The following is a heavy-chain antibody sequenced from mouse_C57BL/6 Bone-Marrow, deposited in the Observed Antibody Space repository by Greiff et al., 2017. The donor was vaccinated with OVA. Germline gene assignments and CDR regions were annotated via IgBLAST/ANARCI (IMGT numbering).Heavy chain of an antibody. V-gene: IGHV1-50*01. CDR3: ATLPQSGFDY. Sequence: QVQLQQPGAELVKPGASVKLSCKASGYTFTSYWMQWVKQRPGQGLEWIGEIDPSDSYTNYNQKFKGKATLTVDTSSSTAYMQLSSLTSEDSAVYYCATLPQSGFDYWGQGTTLTVSS. CDR2: IDPSDSYT. D-gene: IGHD1-3*01. J-gene: IGHJ2*01. CDR1: GYTFTSYW.